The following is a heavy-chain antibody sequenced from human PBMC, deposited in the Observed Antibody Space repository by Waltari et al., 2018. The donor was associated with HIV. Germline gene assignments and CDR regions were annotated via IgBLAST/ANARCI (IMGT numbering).Heavy chain of an antibody. Sequence: QVQLVESGGGVVQPGKSLRLSCAASGFTFSSYGIHWVRQAPGKGLDWVAVISFYGRKEYYADAVKGRFTISRDNSKNTGYLQMNSLRAEDTAVYYCAKEGWELLQVGYYLYYWGQGTLVTVSS. CDR2: ISFYGRKE. J-gene: IGHJ4*02. CDR3: AKEGWELLQVGYYLYY. CDR1: GFTFSSYG. D-gene: IGHD1-26*01. V-gene: IGHV3-30*18.